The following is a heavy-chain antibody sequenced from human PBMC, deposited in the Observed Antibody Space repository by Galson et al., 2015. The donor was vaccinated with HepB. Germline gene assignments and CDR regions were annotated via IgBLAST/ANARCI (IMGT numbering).Heavy chain of an antibody. D-gene: IGHD6-13*01. Sequence: TLSLTCTVSGGSISSYYWSWIRQPPGKGLEWIGYIYYSGSTNYNPSLKSRVTISVDTSKNQFSLKLSSVTAADTAVYYCARVSRSAAGQYNWFDPWGQGTLVTVSS. CDR2: IYYSGST. CDR3: ARVSRSAAGQYNWFDP. J-gene: IGHJ5*02. V-gene: IGHV4-59*01. CDR1: GGSISSYY.